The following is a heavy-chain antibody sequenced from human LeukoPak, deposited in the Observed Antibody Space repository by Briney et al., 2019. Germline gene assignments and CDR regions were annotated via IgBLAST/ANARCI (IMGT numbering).Heavy chain of an antibody. CDR1: GFTFSSYG. D-gene: IGHD6-13*01. Sequence: PGGSLRLSCAASGFTFSSYGMHWVRQAPGKGLEWVAVISYDGSNKYYADSVKGRFTISRDNSKNTLYLQMNSLRVEDTAVYYCARSQSSSLIDYWGQGTLVTVSS. V-gene: IGHV3-30*03. J-gene: IGHJ4*02. CDR3: ARSQSSSLIDY. CDR2: ISYDGSNK.